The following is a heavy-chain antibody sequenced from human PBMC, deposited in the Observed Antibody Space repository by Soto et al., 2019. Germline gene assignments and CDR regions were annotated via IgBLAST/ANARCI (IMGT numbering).Heavy chain of an antibody. J-gene: IGHJ3*02. CDR3: AKDRQTTGWIEDAFDI. Sequence: GGSLRLSCAASGFTFSSYGMHWVRQAPGKGLEWVAVISYDGSNKYYADSVKGRFTISRDNSKNTLYLQMNSLRAEDTAVYYCAKDRQTTGWIEDAFDIWGQGTMVTVSS. CDR2: ISYDGSNK. V-gene: IGHV3-30*18. CDR1: GFTFSSYG. D-gene: IGHD4-17*01.